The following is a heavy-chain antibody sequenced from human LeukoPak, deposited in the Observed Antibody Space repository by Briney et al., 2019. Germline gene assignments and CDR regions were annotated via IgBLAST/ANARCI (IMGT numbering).Heavy chain of an antibody. J-gene: IGHJ4*02. CDR2: IYSGGSI. CDR1: GFTVSNNY. V-gene: IGHV3-66*01. D-gene: IGHD3-3*02. CDR3: ARDSHKGI. Sequence: QAGGSLRLSCAASGFTVSNNYMSWVRQAPGKGLEWVSVIYSGGSIYYADSVKGRFTSSRDNSKNTLYLQMNSLRVEDTAVYYCARDSHKGIWGQGALVTVFS.